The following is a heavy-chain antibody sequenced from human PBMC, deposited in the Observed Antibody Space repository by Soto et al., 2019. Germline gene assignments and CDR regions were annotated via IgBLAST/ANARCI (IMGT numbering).Heavy chain of an antibody. Sequence: GGSLRLSCAASGFTFSSYSMNWVRQAPGKGLEWVSSISSSSSYIYYADSVKGRFTISRDNAKNSLYLQMNSLRAEDTAVYYCARDLFYGDYQDDYYYYYYMDVWGKGTTVTVSS. CDR2: ISSSSSYI. J-gene: IGHJ6*03. CDR1: GFTFSSYS. V-gene: IGHV3-21*01. D-gene: IGHD4-17*01. CDR3: ARDLFYGDYQDDYYYYYYMDV.